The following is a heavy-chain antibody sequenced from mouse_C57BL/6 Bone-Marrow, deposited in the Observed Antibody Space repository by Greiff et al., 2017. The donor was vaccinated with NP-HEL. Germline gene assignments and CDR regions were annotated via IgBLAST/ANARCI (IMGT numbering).Heavy chain of an antibody. V-gene: IGHV5-6*02. CDR3: ARRLGVYWYFDV. Sequence: EVKLVESGGDLVKPGGSLKLSCAASGFTFSSYGMSWVRQTPDKRLEWVATISSGGSYTYYPDSVKGRFTISRDNAKNTLYLQMSSLKSEDTAMYYCARRLGVYWYFDVWGTGTTVTVSS. J-gene: IGHJ1*03. CDR2: ISSGGSYT. CDR1: GFTFSSYG. D-gene: IGHD4-1*01.